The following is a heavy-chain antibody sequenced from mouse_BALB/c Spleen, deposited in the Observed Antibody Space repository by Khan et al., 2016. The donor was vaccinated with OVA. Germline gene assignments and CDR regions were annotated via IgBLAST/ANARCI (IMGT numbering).Heavy chain of an antibody. Sequence: EVQLQESGPGLVKPSQSLSLTCTVTGYSITRDYAWNWIRQFPGNKLEWMGYISNSGSPSYNPSLKSRISITRATSKHQFFLQLNSVTTEDTATYYCASELGRYYAMDYWGQGTSVTVSS. J-gene: IGHJ4*01. V-gene: IGHV3-2*02. CDR1: GYSITRDYA. CDR2: ISNSGSP. CDR3: ASELGRYYAMDY. D-gene: IGHD4-1*01.